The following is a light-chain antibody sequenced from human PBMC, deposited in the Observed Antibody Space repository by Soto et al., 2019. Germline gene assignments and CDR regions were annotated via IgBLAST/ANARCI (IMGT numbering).Light chain of an antibody. CDR1: RSNIGNNA. CDR3: AAWDDSLNARGV. V-gene: IGLV1-44*01. J-gene: IGLJ3*02. CDR2: NNN. Sequence: QPVLTQPPSASGTPGQRVTISCSGSRSNIGNNAVSWYQQLPGTAPKLLIYNNNQRPSGVPDRFSGSKSGTSASLAISGPQSEDEADYYCAAWDDSLNARGVFGGGTQLTVL.